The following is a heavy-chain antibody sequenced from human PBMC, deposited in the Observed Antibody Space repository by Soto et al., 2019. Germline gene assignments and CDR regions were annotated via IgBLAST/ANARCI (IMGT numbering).Heavy chain of an antibody. CDR2: IFYTGST. CDR1: GGSIHDYY. V-gene: IGHV4-59*01. Sequence: QVQLQESGPGLVKPSQTLSLTCTVSGGSIHDYYWVWIRQPPGQGLEWIGSIFYTGSTDYNPSLKSRVTLSLATSKNQLALNLSSVTAADTAVYYCARGNRGAFDHGGQGALVTVSS. J-gene: IGHJ4*02. CDR3: ARGNRGAFDH.